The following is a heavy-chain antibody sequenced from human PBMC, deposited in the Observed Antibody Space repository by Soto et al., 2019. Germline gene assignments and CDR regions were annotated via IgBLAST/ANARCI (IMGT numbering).Heavy chain of an antibody. CDR2: ISSSGGNT. CDR1: GVRVWTYT. J-gene: IGHJ4*02. Sequence: PWCSLRLCSAASGVRVWTYTRSWVRQAPGKGLEWVSGISSSGGNTYYSDSVKGRFTISRDNSKDTLFLQMNRLGAEDTALYFCAKDLRNAVAPTYFGYWAQGNLVTVYS. D-gene: IGHD6-19*01. V-gene: IGHV3-23*01. CDR3: AKDLRNAVAPTYFGY.